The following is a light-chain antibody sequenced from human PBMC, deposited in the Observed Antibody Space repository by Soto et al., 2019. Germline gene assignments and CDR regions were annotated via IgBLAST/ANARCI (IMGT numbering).Light chain of an antibody. J-gene: IGKJ1*01. CDR3: QYWDDYSWT. CDR1: QSITDW. V-gene: IGKV1-5*03. Sequence: DIQMTQSPSTLSASVGDRVTITCRASQSITDWLAWYQQKPVKAPKFLIYKAYNLEGGVPSRISGSGSGTEFTLTISSVQPYDFATYYCQYWDDYSWTFGQGTKVEIK. CDR2: KAY.